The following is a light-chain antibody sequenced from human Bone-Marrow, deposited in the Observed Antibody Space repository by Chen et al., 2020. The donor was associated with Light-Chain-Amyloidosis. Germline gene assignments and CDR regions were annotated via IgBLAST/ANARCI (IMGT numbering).Light chain of an antibody. CDR2: RDT. V-gene: IGLV3-25*03. Sequence: SYELTQPPSVSVSPGQTARINCSGDDLPTKYAYWYQQKPGKAPVLVIHRDTERPSGISERFSGSSAGTTATLTISGVQAEDEADYHCQSADSSGTYEVIFGGGTKLTVL. CDR1: DLPTKY. CDR3: QSADSSGTYEVI. J-gene: IGLJ2*01.